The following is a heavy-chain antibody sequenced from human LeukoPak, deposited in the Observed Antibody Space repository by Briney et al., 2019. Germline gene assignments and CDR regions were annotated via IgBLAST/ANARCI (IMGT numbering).Heavy chain of an antibody. V-gene: IGHV4-39*01. Sequence: PSETLSLTCNVSGGSISSSSYSWGWIRQPPGKGLEWIGSIYYSGDTYYNPPLKSRRVTISVGTSKNQFYLRLSSVTAADTAVYYCARHQWHYYYYMGVWGRGSTVTVSS. CDR3: ARHQWHYYYYMGV. D-gene: IGHD6-19*01. J-gene: IGHJ6*03. CDR2: IYYSGDT. CDR1: GGSISSSSYS.